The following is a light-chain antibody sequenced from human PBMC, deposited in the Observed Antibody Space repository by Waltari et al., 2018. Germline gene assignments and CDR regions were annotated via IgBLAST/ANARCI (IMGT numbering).Light chain of an antibody. CDR3: SSYTSSSTFVI. Sequence: QSALTQPASVSGSPGQSITISCTGTSSYIGDYNYVSWYQHHPGRAPKVVIYGVSNRPSGVSNRFSGSKSGNTASLTISGLQPEDEADYYCSSYTSSSTFVIFGGGTKLTVL. V-gene: IGLV2-14*03. J-gene: IGLJ2*01. CDR2: GVS. CDR1: SSYIGDYNY.